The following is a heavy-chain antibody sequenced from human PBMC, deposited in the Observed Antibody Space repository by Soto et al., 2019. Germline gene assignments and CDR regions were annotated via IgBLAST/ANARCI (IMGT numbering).Heavy chain of an antibody. D-gene: IGHD3-10*01. CDR1: GFNLNDAW. Sequence: EVQLVESGGGLAKPGGSLRLSCAVSGFNLNDAWMNWVRQAPGKGLEWVGLLKSKSDGETTDYAAPVKGRFTFSRDDSKNTLYLQMSSLRIEDTAVYYCATLATYGSGSYYVIWGQGTLVTVSS. CDR2: LKSKSDGETT. CDR3: ATLATYGSGSYYVI. J-gene: IGHJ4*02. V-gene: IGHV3-15*07.